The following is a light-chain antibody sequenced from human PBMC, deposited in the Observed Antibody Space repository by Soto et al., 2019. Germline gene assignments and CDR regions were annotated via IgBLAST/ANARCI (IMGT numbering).Light chain of an antibody. CDR3: QQYDNFPPT. CDR1: QGVRNW. CDR2: ATS. J-gene: IGKJ4*01. Sequence: DVQMIQSPSSLSASVGDRVTITCRASQGVRNWLAWYQQKPGKAPQSLIYATSSLQSGVPSRFSGSGSGTDFTLTINSLQPEDFAIYYCQQYDNFPPTFGGGTKVEIK. V-gene: IGKV1D-16*01.